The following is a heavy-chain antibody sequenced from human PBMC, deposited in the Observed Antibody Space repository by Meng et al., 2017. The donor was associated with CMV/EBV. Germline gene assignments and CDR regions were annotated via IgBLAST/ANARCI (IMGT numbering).Heavy chain of an antibody. CDR2: IYYSGST. V-gene: IGHV4-59*01. CDR1: GGSISSYY. J-gene: IGHJ3*02. Sequence: ESLKISCTVSGGSISSYYWSWIRQPPGKGLEWIGYIYYSGSTNYNPSLKSRVTISVDTSKNQFSLKLSSVTAADTAVYYCARASYYYDSSGPMTDAFDIWGQGTMVTVSS. CDR3: ARASYYYDSSGPMTDAFDI. D-gene: IGHD3-22*01.